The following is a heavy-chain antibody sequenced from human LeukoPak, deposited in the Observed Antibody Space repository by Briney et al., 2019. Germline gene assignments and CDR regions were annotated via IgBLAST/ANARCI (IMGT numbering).Heavy chain of an antibody. CDR1: GFTFSGYD. CDR3: AREYRGSRRSDAFDI. Sequence: PGGSLRLSCAASGFTFSGYDMHWVRQAPGKGLEWVALIRSDGSDKYYADSVKGRFTISRDNSKNTVFLQMNSLRAEDTAVYYCAREYRGSRRSDAFDIWGQGTMVTVSS. D-gene: IGHD3-10*01. V-gene: IGHV3-30*02. J-gene: IGHJ3*02. CDR2: IRSDGSDK.